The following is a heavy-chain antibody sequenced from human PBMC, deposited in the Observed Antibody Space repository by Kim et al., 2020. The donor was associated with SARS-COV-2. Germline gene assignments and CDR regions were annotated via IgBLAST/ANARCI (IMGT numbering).Heavy chain of an antibody. V-gene: IGHV1-24*01. CDR3: ATSNDRYSSSWYPFDY. J-gene: IGHJ4*02. Sequence: ASVKVSCKVSGYTLTELSMHWVRQAPGKGLEWMGGFDPEDGETIYAQKFQGRVTMTEDTSTDTAYMELSSLRSEDTAVYYCATSNDRYSSSWYPFDYWGRGTLVTVSS. D-gene: IGHD6-13*01. CDR2: FDPEDGET. CDR1: GYTLTELS.